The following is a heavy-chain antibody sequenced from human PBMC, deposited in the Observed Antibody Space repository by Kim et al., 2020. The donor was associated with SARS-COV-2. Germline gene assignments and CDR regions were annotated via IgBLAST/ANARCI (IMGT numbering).Heavy chain of an antibody. J-gene: IGHJ5*02. CDR3: AREPRRGSDGWFDP. CDR1: GGSISSYY. V-gene: IGHV4-4*07. D-gene: IGHD3-16*01. Sequence: SETLSLTCTVSGGSISSYYWSWIRQPAGKGLEWIGRIYTSGSTNYNPSLKSRVTMSIDTSKNQFSLKLSSVTAADTAVYYCAREPRRGSDGWFDPWGQGTLVTVSS. CDR2: IYTSGST.